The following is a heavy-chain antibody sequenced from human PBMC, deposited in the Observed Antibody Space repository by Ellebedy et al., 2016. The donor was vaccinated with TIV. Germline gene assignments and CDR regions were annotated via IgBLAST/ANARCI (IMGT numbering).Heavy chain of an antibody. CDR3: AREGGFFRSSWPIYFDY. D-gene: IGHD6-13*01. CDR1: GYTFTSYA. Sequence: AASVKVSCKASGYTFTSYAMHWVRQAPGQRLEWMGWINAGNGNTKYSQKFQGRVTITRDTSASTAYMELSSLRSEDTAVDYCAREGGFFRSSWPIYFDYWGQGTLVTVSS. V-gene: IGHV1-3*01. CDR2: INAGNGNT. J-gene: IGHJ4*02.